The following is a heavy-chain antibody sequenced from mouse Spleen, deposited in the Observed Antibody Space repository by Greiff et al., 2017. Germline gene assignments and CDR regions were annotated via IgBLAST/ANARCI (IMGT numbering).Heavy chain of an antibody. CDR1: GYSITSGYY. D-gene: IGHD2-14*01. V-gene: IGHV3-6*01. CDR3: ATDYRSSYYAMDY. Sequence: VQLKESGPGLVKPSQSLSLTCSVTGYSITSGYYWNWIRQFPGNKLEWMGYISYDGSNNYNPSLKNRISITRDTSKNQFFLKLNSVTTEDTATYYCATDYRSSYYAMDYWGQGTSVTVSS. J-gene: IGHJ4*01. CDR2: ISYDGSN.